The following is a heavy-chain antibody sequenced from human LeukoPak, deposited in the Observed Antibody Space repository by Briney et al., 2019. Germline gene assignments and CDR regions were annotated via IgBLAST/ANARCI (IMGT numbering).Heavy chain of an antibody. V-gene: IGHV1-69*13. Sequence: SVKVSCKASGGTFSSYAISWVRQAPGHRLEWMGGIIPIFGTANYAQKFQGRVTITADDSTSAAYMELSSLRSEDTAVYYCARAGLTLPNPFDWLLYSWGQGTLVTVSS. CDR1: GGTFSSYA. CDR3: ARAGLTLPNPFDWLLYS. J-gene: IGHJ4*02. D-gene: IGHD3-9*01. CDR2: IIPIFGTA.